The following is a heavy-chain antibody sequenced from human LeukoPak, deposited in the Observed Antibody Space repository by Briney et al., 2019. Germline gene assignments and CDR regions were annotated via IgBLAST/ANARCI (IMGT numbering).Heavy chain of an antibody. CDR2: INPNNGVT. CDR1: GYTFTDYY. CDR3: ARSGSTGYSLDY. V-gene: IGHV1-2*02. J-gene: IGHJ4*02. Sequence: ASVKVSCKASGYTFTDYYIHWVRQAPGQGLEWMGWINPNNGVTNYAQKFQGRVSMPRDTSTRTAYMELSRLRADDTAVYFCARSGSTGYSLDYWGQGTLVTVSS. D-gene: IGHD3-22*01.